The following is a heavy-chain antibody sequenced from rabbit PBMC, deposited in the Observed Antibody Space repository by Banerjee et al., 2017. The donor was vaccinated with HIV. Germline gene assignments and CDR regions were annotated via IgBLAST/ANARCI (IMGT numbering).Heavy chain of an antibody. D-gene: IGHD4-1*01. CDR3: ARDLAGVIGWNFGL. CDR1: GIDFSNYYY. CDR2: IYDGSGGGT. V-gene: IGHV1S45*01. J-gene: IGHJ4*01. Sequence: QQQLEESGGGLVKPGGTLTLTCKASGIDFSNYYYMCWVRQAPGKGLEWIACIYDGSGGGTYYASWAKGRFTISKTSSTTVTLQMTSLTAADTATYFCARDLAGVIGWNFGLWGPGTLVTVS.